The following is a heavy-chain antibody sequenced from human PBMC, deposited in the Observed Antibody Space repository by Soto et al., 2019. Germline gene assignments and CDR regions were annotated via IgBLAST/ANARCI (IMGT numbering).Heavy chain of an antibody. CDR1: GGTFSSYA. Sequence: SVKVSCKASGGTFSSYAISWVRQAPGQGLEWMGGIIPIFGTANYAQKFQGRVTITADESTSTAYMELSSLRSEDTAVYYCAREGKVVTADGAYYYYYGMDVWGQGTTVTVSS. CDR3: AREGKVVTADGAYYYYYGMDV. D-gene: IGHD3-22*01. V-gene: IGHV1-69*13. CDR2: IIPIFGTA. J-gene: IGHJ6*02.